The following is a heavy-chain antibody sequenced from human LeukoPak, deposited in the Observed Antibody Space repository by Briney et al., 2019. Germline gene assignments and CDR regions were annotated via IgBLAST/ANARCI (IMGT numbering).Heavy chain of an antibody. CDR3: ARGSHQQQLVQDY. J-gene: IGHJ4*02. V-gene: IGHV1-8*03. D-gene: IGHD6-13*01. CDR2: MNPNSGNT. CDR1: GYTFTSYD. Sequence: ASVKVSCKASGYTFTSYDINWVRQATGQGLEWMGWMNPNSGNTGYAQKFQGRVTITRNTSISTAHMELSSLRSEDTAVYYCARGSHQQQLVQDYWGQGTLVTVSS.